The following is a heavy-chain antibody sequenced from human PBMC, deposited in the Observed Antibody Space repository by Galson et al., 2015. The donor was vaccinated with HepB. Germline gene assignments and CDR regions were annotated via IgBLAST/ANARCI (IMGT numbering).Heavy chain of an antibody. CDR2: INPSDGST. CDR3: ARDVIAAPMYYMDV. CDR1: GYTFTSCY. J-gene: IGHJ6*03. Sequence: SVKVSCKASGYTFTSCYMHWVRQAPGQGLEWMGVINPSDGSTNYAQKFQGRVTMTRDTSTSTVYMELSSLRSEDTAVYYCARDVIAAPMYYMDVWGKGTTVTVPS. V-gene: IGHV1-46*03. D-gene: IGHD6-6*01.